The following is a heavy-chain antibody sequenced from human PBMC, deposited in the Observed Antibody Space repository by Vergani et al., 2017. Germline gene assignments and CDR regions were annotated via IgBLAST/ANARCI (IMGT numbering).Heavy chain of an antibody. CDR3: ARDRDMYYYDSSGYYPGAFDY. CDR1: GGTFSSDA. D-gene: IGHD3-22*01. J-gene: IGHJ4*02. Sequence: QVQLVQSGAEVKKPGSSVKVSCKASGGTFSSDAISWVRQAPGQGLEWMGRIIPIFGTANYAQKFQGRVTITADESTSTAYMELSSLRSEDTAVYYCARDRDMYYYDSSGYYPGAFDYWGQGTLVTVSS. V-gene: IGHV1-69*13. CDR2: IIPIFGTA.